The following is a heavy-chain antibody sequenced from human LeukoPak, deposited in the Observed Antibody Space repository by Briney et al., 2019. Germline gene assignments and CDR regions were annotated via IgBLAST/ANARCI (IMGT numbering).Heavy chain of an antibody. D-gene: IGHD1-14*01. CDR1: GFTFGGYG. CDR2: IAYGGSRA. CDR3: TRYNNDHFDY. J-gene: IGHJ4*02. V-gene: IGHV3-33*01. Sequence: GGSLRLSCAGSGFTFGGYGMHWFRQTPGKGLEWVAVIAYGGSRAFYADSVKGRFTISRDNSKNTMSVQMDDLRAEDTAVYYCTRYNNDHFDYWGQGTLVTVSS.